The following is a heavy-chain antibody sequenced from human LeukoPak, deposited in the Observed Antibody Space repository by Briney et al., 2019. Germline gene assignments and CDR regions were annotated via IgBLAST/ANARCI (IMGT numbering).Heavy chain of an antibody. CDR3: ARDSTYSSGSRFYDRFDY. D-gene: IGHD2-15*01. J-gene: IGHJ4*02. CDR2: INRDGSQR. V-gene: IGHV3-7*03. Sequence: GRSLRLSCAASGFSLSAYWMTWVRQAPGKGLEWVANINRDGSQRNHVDSVKGRFTISGDNAKNSLYLQMDSLTAEDTAVYYCARDSTYSSGSRFYDRFDYWGQGTLVTVSS. CDR1: GFSLSAYW.